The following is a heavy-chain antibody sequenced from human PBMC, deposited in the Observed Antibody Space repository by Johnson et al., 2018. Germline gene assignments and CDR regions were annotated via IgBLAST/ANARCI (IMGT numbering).Heavy chain of an antibody. CDR1: GGSISSYH. D-gene: IGHD1-26*01. Sequence: QVQLQESGPGLVKPSETLSLTCTVSGGSISSYHWSWIRQPPGKGLEWIGYIYYSGSPNYNPSLKSRVTISVDTSKNQFSLKLSSVTAADTAVYYCAITVWGLPGAFDIWGQGTMVTVSS. CDR2: IYYSGSP. J-gene: IGHJ3*02. CDR3: AITVWGLPGAFDI. V-gene: IGHV4-59*01.